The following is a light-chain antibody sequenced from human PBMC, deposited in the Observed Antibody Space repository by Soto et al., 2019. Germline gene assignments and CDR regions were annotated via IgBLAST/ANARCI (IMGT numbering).Light chain of an antibody. CDR1: SSNIGGNS. CDR2: DDN. J-gene: IGLJ1*01. Sequence: QSVLTQPRSVSAALGQKVTISCSGSSSNIGGNSVSWYQQLPGTAPKLLIYDDNKRPSGIPDRFSGSKSGTSATLGITGFQTGDEADYYCGSWDSSLSAYVFGTGTKVTVL. CDR3: GSWDSSLSAYV. V-gene: IGLV1-51*01.